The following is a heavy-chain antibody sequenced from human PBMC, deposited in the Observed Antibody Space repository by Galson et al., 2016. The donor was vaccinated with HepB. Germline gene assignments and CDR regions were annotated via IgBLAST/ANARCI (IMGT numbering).Heavy chain of an antibody. J-gene: IGHJ4*02. CDR2: IWFDGINE. CDR1: GFSFNAHG. D-gene: IGHD5-18*01. V-gene: IGHV3-33*06. CDR3: AKDREAWIQSKVFDS. Sequence: SLRLSCAGSGFSFNAHGMHWVRQAPGKGLEWVASIWFDGINEYYAGSVEGRFTVSRDDSRNTLILQMNSLRAEDTATYYCAKDREAWIQSKVFDSWGQGIPVTVAS.